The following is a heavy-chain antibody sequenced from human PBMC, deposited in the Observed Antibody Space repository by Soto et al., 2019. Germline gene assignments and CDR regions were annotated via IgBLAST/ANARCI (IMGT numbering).Heavy chain of an antibody. CDR3: ARDLDGIVATIYFDY. CDR1: GFTFSSYS. Sequence: EVQLVESGGGLVQPGGSLRLSCAASGFTFSSYSMNWVRQAPGKGLEWVSYISSSSSTIYYADSVKGRFTISRDNAKNSLDLQMNSLRDEDTAVYYCARDLDGIVATIYFDYWGQGTLVTVSS. D-gene: IGHD5-12*01. V-gene: IGHV3-48*02. J-gene: IGHJ4*02. CDR2: ISSSSSTI.